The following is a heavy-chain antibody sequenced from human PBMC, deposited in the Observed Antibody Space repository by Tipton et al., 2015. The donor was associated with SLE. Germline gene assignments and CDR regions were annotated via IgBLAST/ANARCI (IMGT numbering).Heavy chain of an antibody. CDR2: VNHGEST. V-gene: IGHV4-34*01. D-gene: IGHD3-16*01. CDR3: ARDGGGAYKGYAFDI. Sequence: TLSLTCAVYGGALSGYYWSWIRQPPGKGLEWVGDVNHGESTHYNPSLKRRVTISLDTSKNQFALKLSSVTAEDTAVYYCARDGGGAYKGYAFDIWGQGTMVTVSS. J-gene: IGHJ3*02. CDR1: GGALSGYY.